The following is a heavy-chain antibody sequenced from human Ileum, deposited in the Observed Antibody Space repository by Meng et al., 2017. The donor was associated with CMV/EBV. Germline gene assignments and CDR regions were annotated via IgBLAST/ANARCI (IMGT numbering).Heavy chain of an antibody. Sequence: SETLSLTCTVSGGSFTSSYWSWIRQPPGKTLEWIGYVYYSGSTNYNPSLKSRVTISVDTSKSQFSLKLSYVTAEDTAMYYCARDSTGDRWFDPWGQGTLVTVSS. D-gene: IGHD7-27*01. CDR2: VYYSGST. V-gene: IGHV4-59*01. J-gene: IGHJ5*02. CDR3: ARDSTGDRWFDP. CDR1: GGSFTSSY.